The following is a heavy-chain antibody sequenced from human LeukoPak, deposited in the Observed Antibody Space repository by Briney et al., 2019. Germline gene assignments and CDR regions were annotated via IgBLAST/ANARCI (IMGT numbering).Heavy chain of an antibody. Sequence: GASVKVSCKASGYTLSSYYMHWLRQAPGQGLEWMGIINPSGGSTSYAQKFQGRVTMTRDTSTSTVYMELSSLRSEDTAVYYCARDLRGSGSYYPYWGQGTLVTVSS. D-gene: IGHD3-10*01. V-gene: IGHV1-46*01. CDR1: GYTLSSYY. CDR3: ARDLRGSGSYYPY. J-gene: IGHJ4*02. CDR2: INPSGGST.